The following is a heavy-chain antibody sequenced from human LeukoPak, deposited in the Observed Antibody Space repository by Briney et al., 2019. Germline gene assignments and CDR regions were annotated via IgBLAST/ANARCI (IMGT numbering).Heavy chain of an antibody. CDR3: ARVSSGWYTGDY. D-gene: IGHD6-19*01. J-gene: IGHJ4*02. CDR2: INAGNGNT. CDR1: GYTFTSYA. V-gene: IGHV1-3*01. Sequence: ASVKVSCKASGYTFTSYAMHWVRQAPGRRLEWMGWINAGNGNTKYSQKFQGRVTITRDTSASTAYMELSSLRSEDTAVYYCARVSSGWYTGDYWGQGTLVTVSS.